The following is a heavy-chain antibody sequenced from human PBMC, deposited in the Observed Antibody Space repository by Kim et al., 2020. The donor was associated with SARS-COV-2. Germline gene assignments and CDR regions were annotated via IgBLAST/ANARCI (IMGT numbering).Heavy chain of an antibody. CDR1: GGTFSSYA. CDR3: ARDSGILRFLEWSGGFDP. Sequence: SVKVSCKASGGTFSSYAISWVRQAPGQGLEWMGGIIPIFGTANYAQKFQGRVTITADESTSTAYMELSSLRSEDTAVYYCARDSGILRFLEWSGGFDPWGQGTLVTVSS. V-gene: IGHV1-69*13. D-gene: IGHD3-3*01. J-gene: IGHJ5*02. CDR2: IIPIFGTA.